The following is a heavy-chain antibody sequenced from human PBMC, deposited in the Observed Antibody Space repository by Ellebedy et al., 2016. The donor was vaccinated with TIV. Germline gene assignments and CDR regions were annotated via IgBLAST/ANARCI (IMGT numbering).Heavy chain of an antibody. Sequence: GESLKISCAASGFTFSSYCMSWVRQAPGKGLEWVANIKQDGSEKYYVDSVKGRFTISRDNAKNSLYLQMNSLRAEDTAVYYCARDPTDYGEVWFDPWGQGTLVSVSS. J-gene: IGHJ5*02. V-gene: IGHV3-7*03. CDR2: IKQDGSEK. CDR1: GFTFSSYC. D-gene: IGHD4-17*01. CDR3: ARDPTDYGEVWFDP.